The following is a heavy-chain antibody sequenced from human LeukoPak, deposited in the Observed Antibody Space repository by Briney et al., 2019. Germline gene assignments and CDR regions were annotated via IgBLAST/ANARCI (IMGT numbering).Heavy chain of an antibody. J-gene: IGHJ3*02. Sequence: GGSLRLSCAASGFTFSSYSMNRVRQAPGKGLEWVSYISSSSSTIYYADSVKGRFTISRDNAKNSLYLQMNSLRAEDTAVYYCARSLGDQHDAFDIWGQGTMVTVSS. D-gene: IGHD3-16*01. CDR2: ISSSSSTI. CDR3: ARSLGDQHDAFDI. V-gene: IGHV3-48*01. CDR1: GFTFSSYS.